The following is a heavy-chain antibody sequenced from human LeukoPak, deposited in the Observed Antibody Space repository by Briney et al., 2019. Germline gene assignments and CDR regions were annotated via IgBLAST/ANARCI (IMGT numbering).Heavy chain of an antibody. V-gene: IGHV3-30*19. Sequence: GGSLRLSCAASGFTFSSYGMHWVSQAPGKRLEWVAVISYDGSNKYYADSVKGRFTISRDNSKNTLYLQMNSLRAEDTAVYYCARVDSSGYRYYYYYMDVWGKGTTVTVSS. J-gene: IGHJ6*03. CDR1: GFTFSSYG. CDR2: ISYDGSNK. CDR3: ARVDSSGYRYYYYYMDV. D-gene: IGHD3-22*01.